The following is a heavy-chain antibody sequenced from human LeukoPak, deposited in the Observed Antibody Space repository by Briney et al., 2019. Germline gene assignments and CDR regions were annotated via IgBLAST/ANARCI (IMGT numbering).Heavy chain of an antibody. Sequence: GGSLRLSCAASGFTFSSYWMHWVRQAPGKGLVWVSRINSDGSSTNYADSVKGRFTISRDNAKNTLYLQMNSLRAEDTAIYYCARVLAVGTGYFDYWGQGTLVTVSS. V-gene: IGHV3-74*01. CDR2: INSDGSST. CDR3: ARVLAVGTGYFDY. CDR1: GFTFSSYW. D-gene: IGHD6-19*01. J-gene: IGHJ4*02.